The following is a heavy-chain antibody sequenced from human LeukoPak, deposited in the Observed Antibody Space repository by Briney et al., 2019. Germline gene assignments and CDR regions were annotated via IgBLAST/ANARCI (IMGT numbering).Heavy chain of an antibody. V-gene: IGHV4-34*01. Sequence: SETLSLTCAVYGGSFSGYYWSWIRQPPGKGLEWIGEINHSGSTNYNPSLKSRVTILVDTSKNQFSLKLSSVTAADTAVYYCARGGPVGSSLDYWGQGTLVTVSS. J-gene: IGHJ4*02. CDR2: INHSGST. D-gene: IGHD6-13*01. CDR3: ARGGPVGSSLDY. CDR1: GGSFSGYY.